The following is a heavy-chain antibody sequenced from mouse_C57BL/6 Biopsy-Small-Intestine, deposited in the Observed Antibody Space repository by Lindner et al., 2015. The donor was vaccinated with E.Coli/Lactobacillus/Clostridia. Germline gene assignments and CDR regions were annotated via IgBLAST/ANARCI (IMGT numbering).Heavy chain of an antibody. V-gene: IGHV1-54*01. CDR2: INPGSGTT. CDR1: GYAFTNYL. CDR3: ARKEGMDY. Sequence: VQLQESGAELVRPGTSVKVSCKASGYAFTNYLIEWVKQRPGQGLEWIGVINPGSGTTNYNEKFKGKATLTADKSSSTAYMRLNSLTSEDSAVYFCARKEGMDYWGQGTSVTVSS. J-gene: IGHJ4*01.